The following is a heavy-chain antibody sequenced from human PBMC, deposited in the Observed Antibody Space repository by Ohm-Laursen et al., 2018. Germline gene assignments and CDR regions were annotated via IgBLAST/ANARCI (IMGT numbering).Heavy chain of an antibody. CDR2: IYYTGST. D-gene: IGHD2-15*01. J-gene: IGHJ3*02. CDR3: ARHPPRGGGGMTNDVFGI. CDR1: GGSISSYY. V-gene: IGHV4-59*08. Sequence: SETLSLTCTVSGGSISSYYWTWIRQPPGKGLEWIGYIYYTGSTSYNPSLKSRVTISLDTSKNQFSLTLSSVTAADTAVYYCARHPPRGGGGMTNDVFGIWGQGTMVTVSS.